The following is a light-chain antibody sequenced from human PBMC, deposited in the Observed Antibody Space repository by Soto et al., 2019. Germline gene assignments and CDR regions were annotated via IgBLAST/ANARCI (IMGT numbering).Light chain of an antibody. CDR3: DQYVFSPGT. CDR2: CSS. Sequence: EIVVTQSPGTLSLSPGERATLSCGAGQSVGRTYLGLYQHKPGQAPRLLIYCSSSRAAGIPDRLSGSGSWPNFTVTISSLEPDDCTLCYCDQYVFSPGTSAQGTKVQIK. V-gene: IGKV3-20*01. CDR1: QSVGRTY. J-gene: IGKJ1*01.